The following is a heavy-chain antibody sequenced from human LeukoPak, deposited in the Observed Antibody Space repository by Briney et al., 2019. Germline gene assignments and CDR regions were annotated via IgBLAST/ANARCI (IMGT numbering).Heavy chain of an antibody. CDR3: AREGHTSGYCGTFDV. D-gene: IGHD3-22*01. Sequence: HAGGSLRLSCAASGIAFSNSIMHWVRQAPGKGLEWVSAMSYDGFSKYYADSLKGRLSISRDDSKSTVYLQMNSLRPEDTAVYFCAREGHTSGYCGTFDVWGQGTTVAVSS. V-gene: IGHV3-30*04. CDR1: GIAFSNSI. J-gene: IGHJ3*01. CDR2: MSYDGFSK.